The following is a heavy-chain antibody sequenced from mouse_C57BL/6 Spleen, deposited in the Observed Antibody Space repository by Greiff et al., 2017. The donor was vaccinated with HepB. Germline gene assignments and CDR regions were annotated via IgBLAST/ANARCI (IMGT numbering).Heavy chain of an antibody. V-gene: IGHV5-17*01. D-gene: IGHD1-1*01. CDR1: GFTFSDYG. CDR3: AKSTVVAPFDD. J-gene: IGHJ2*01. Sequence: EVKLAESGGGLVKPGGSLKLSCAASGFTFSDYGMHWVRQAPEKGLEWVAYISSGSSTIYYADTVKGRFTISRDNAKNTLFLQMTSLRSEDTAMYYCAKSTVVAPFDDWGQGTTLTVSS. CDR2: ISSGSSTI.